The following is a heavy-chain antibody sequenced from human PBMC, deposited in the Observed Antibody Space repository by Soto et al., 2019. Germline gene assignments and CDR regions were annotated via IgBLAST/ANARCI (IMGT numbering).Heavy chain of an antibody. CDR1: GFTFSSYA. CDR2: ISSNGGST. J-gene: IGHJ6*03. D-gene: IGHD3-10*01. V-gene: IGHV3-64*01. CDR3: ARDAYYGSGSALYYYYYYMDV. Sequence: GGSLRLSCAASGFTFSSYAMHWVRQAPGKGLEYVSAISSNGGSTYYANSVKGRFTISRDNSKNTLYLQMGSLRAEDMAVYYCARDAYYGSGSALYYYYYYMDVWGKGTTVTVSS.